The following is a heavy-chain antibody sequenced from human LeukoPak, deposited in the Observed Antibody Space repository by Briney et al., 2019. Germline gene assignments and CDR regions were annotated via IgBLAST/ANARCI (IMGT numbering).Heavy chain of an antibody. CDR1: GFTFSDYY. CDR3: ARVARFSGSGSYFHPYYFDY. D-gene: IGHD3-10*01. Sequence: GGSLRLSCAASGFTFSDYYMSWIRQAPGKGLEWVSYISSSGSTIYYADSVKGRFTISRDNAKNSLYLQMNSLRAEDTAVYYCARVARFSGSGSYFHPYYFDYWGQGTLVTVSS. V-gene: IGHV3-11*01. J-gene: IGHJ4*02. CDR2: ISSSGSTI.